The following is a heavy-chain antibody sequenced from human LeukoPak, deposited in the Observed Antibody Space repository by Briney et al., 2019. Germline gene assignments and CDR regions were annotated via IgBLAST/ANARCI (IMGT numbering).Heavy chain of an antibody. CDR2: ISSSGSTI. D-gene: IGHD3-9*01. CDR1: GFTFSDYY. CDR3: ARAGYYDVFTGYFD. Sequence: GGSLRLSCAASGFTFSDYYMSWIRQAPGKGLEWVSYISSSGSTIYYADSVKGRFTISRDNAKNSLYLQMNSLRAEDTAMYYCARAGYYDVFTGYFDWGQGTLVTVSS. J-gene: IGHJ4*02. V-gene: IGHV3-11*01.